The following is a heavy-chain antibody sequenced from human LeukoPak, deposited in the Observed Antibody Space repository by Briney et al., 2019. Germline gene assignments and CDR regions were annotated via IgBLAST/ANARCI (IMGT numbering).Heavy chain of an antibody. CDR3: ARDWGIAVAAP. CDR1: GLTVSTNY. J-gene: IGHJ5*02. V-gene: IGHV3-66*01. CDR2: LYGGGST. D-gene: IGHD6-19*01. Sequence: GGSLRLSCAASGLTVSTNYMTWVRQAPGKGLEWVSVLYGGGSTYYIDSVKGRFTISRDNSKNSLYLQMNSLRAEDTAVYYCARDWGIAVAAPWGQGTLVTVSS.